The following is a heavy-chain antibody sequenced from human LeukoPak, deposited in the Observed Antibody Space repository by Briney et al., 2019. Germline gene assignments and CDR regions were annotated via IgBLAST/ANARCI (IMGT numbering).Heavy chain of an antibody. J-gene: IGHJ1*01. CDR1: GFAFRDYT. Sequence: GGSLRLSCAGSGFAFRDYTMNWVRQAPGKGLEWISAINKGGTYIKYADSVKGRFTISRDNSKNTPYLQMNSLRAEDTAVYYCAKDGDCSSTSCPPPEYFQHWGQGTLVTVSS. CDR2: INKGGTYI. D-gene: IGHD2-2*01. CDR3: AKDGDCSSTSCPPPEYFQH. V-gene: IGHV3-23*01.